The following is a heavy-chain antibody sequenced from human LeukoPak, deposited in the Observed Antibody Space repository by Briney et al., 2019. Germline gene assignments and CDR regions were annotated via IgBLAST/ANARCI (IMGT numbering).Heavy chain of an antibody. CDR3: ARQVSGYGSGSFYFDY. V-gene: IGHV3-21*01. CDR1: GFTFSEYS. D-gene: IGHD3-10*01. CDR2: ISTSSSHV. Sequence: PGGPLRLSCAASGFTFSEYSMNWVRQAPGKGLEWVSFISTSSSHVYYGDSVKGRFTISRDNARNSVSLQMNSLRAEDTAVYYCARQVSGYGSGSFYFDYWGQGMLVTVSS. J-gene: IGHJ4*02.